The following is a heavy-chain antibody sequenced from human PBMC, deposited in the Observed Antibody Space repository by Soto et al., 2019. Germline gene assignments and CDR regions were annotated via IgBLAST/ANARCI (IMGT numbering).Heavy chain of an antibody. CDR1: GGSISGYS. CDR3: ARESGDNWSYEAH. J-gene: IGHJ4*02. CDR2: IYASGNI. D-gene: IGHD1-7*01. Sequence: NPSETLSLTCSVSGGSISGYSCSWSRQSGGKGLEWIGRIYASGNIHFNPSLKSRVTMSVDTSKNQFSLNLMSVTAADTAVYYCARESGDNWSYEAHWGQGTQVTVSS. V-gene: IGHV4-4*07.